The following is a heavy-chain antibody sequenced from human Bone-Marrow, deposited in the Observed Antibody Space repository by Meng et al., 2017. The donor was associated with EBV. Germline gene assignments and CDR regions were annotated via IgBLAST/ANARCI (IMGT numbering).Heavy chain of an antibody. D-gene: IGHD5-24*01. CDR2: ISYDGSNK. V-gene: IGHV3-30-3*01. CDR3: ARGRDGYNYIDY. J-gene: IGHJ4*02. CDR1: GFTFSSYA. Sequence: QVQLVEYGXGVVQPGXSLRRSWAASGFTFSSYAMHWVRQAACKGLGWVAVISYDGSNKYYADSGKGRFTTSRDNSKNTLYLQMNSLRAEDTAVYYCARGRDGYNYIDYWGQGTLVTVSA.